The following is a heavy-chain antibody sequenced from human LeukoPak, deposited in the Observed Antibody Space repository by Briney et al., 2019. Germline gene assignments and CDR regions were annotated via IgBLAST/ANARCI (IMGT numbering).Heavy chain of an antibody. D-gene: IGHD3-10*01. CDR1: GGTFSSYA. CDR2: IIPIFGTA. CDR3: ATLFGSGSYY. Sequence: SVKVSCKASGGTFSSYAISWVRQAPGQGLEWMGGIIPIFGTANYAQKFQGRVTMTEDTSTDTAYMELSSLRSEDTAVYYCATLFGSGSYYWGQGTLVTVSS. V-gene: IGHV1-69*06. J-gene: IGHJ4*02.